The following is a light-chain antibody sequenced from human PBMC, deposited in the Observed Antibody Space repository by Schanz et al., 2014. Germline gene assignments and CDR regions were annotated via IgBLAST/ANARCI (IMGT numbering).Light chain of an antibody. V-gene: IGKV3D-20*02. J-gene: IGKJ3*01. CDR2: GAS. CDR3: QQRSNWQAIT. CDR1: QSVSSSY. Sequence: EIVLTQSPGTLSLSPGERATLSCRASQSVSSSYFAWYQQKPGQAPRLLMFGASNRATGIPDRFSGSGSGTDFTLTISRLEPEDCAVYYCQQRSNWQAITFGPGTKVDIK.